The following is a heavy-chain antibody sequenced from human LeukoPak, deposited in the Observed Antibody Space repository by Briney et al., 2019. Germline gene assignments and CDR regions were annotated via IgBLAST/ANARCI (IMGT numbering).Heavy chain of an antibody. CDR2: INHNGYT. CDR1: GGPFSGYY. J-gene: IGHJ4*02. CDR3: ARAGTGDRSAVFDY. D-gene: IGHD7-27*01. V-gene: IGHV4-34*01. Sequence: SETLSLTCAVYGGPFSGYYWNWVRQPPGKGLEWIGEINHNGYTNYNPSLESRVTISVDTSKNQFSLKVYSLTAADTAVYFCARAGTGDRSAVFDYWGQEILVTVSS.